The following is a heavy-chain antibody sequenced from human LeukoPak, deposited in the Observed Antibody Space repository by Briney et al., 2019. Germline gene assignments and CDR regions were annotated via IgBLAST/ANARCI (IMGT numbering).Heavy chain of an antibody. J-gene: IGHJ4*02. V-gene: IGHV4-59*01. CDR1: GGSISSYY. CDR2: IYYSGNT. CDR3: ARDLGDYFDY. Sequence: PSETLSLTCIVSGGSISSYYWSWIRQPPGKGLERIGYIYYSGNTNFNPSLKSRVTISLDTSKNQFSLKLSSVTAAGTAVYYCARDLGDYFDYWGQGTLVTVSS. D-gene: IGHD2-15*01.